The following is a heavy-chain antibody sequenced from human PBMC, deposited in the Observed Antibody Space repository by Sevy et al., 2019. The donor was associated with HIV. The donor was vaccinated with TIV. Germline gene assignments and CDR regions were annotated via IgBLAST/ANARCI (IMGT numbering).Heavy chain of an antibody. V-gene: IGHV1-18*01. CDR2: ISAYNGNT. J-gene: IGHJ6*02. Sequence: ASVKVSCKASGYTFTSYGISWVRQAPGQGLEWMGWISAYNGNTNYAQKLQGRVTMTTDTSTSTAYMELRRLRSDDTAVYYCARDLSNTSSYYYYYGMDVWGQGTTVTVSS. D-gene: IGHD2-2*02. CDR1: GYTFTSYG. CDR3: ARDLSNTSSYYYYYGMDV.